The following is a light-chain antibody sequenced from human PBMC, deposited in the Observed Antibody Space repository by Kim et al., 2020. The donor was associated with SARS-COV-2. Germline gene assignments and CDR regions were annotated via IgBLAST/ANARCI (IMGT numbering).Light chain of an antibody. CDR3: YSTDSSGNHRV. Sequence: SSELTQPPSVSVSPGQTARITCSGDALPKKYAYWYQQKSGQAPVLVIYEDSKRPSGIPERFSGSSSGTMATLTISGAQVEDEADYDCYSTDSSGNHRVFGGGTQLTVL. V-gene: IGLV3-10*01. CDR2: EDS. J-gene: IGLJ2*01. CDR1: ALPKKY.